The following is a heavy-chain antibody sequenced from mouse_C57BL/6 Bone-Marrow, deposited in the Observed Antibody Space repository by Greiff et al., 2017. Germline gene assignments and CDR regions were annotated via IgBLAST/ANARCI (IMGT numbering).Heavy chain of an antibody. Sequence: QVQLQQSGPELVKPGASVKISCKASGYAFSSSWMNWVKQRPGKGLEWIGRIYPGDGDTHYNGKFKGKATLTADKSSSTAYMLLSSLTSEDSAVYYCARGDYDHDGYWCFDVWGTGTTVTVSS. CDR1: GYAFSSSW. V-gene: IGHV1-82*01. CDR3: ARGDYDHDGYWCFDV. CDR2: IYPGDGDT. D-gene: IGHD2-4*01. J-gene: IGHJ1*03.